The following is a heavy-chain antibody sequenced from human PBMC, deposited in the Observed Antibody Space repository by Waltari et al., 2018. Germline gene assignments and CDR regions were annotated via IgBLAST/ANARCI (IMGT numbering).Heavy chain of an antibody. J-gene: IGHJ3*02. Sequence: QVQLVESGGGVVQPGRSLRLSCAASGFTFSSYGMHWVRQAPGKGLEWVAVIWYDGSNKDYADSVKGRFTISRDNSKNTLYLQMNSLRAEDTAVYYCARRTGVWNPRGDAFDIWGQGTMVTVSS. V-gene: IGHV3-33*01. D-gene: IGHD1-1*01. CDR2: IWYDGSNK. CDR1: GFTFSSYG. CDR3: ARRTGVWNPRGDAFDI.